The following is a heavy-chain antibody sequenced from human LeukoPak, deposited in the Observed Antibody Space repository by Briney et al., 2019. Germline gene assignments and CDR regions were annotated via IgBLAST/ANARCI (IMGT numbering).Heavy chain of an antibody. CDR2: INPNSGGT. Sequence: SVKVSCKASGYTFTGYYMHWVRQAPGQGLEWMGWINPNSGGTNYAQKFQGRVTMTRDTSISTAYMELSSLRSDDTAVYYCARLHGYSSGWFYHFDYWGQGTLVTVSS. CDR3: ARLHGYSSGWFYHFDY. CDR1: GYTFTGYY. V-gene: IGHV1-2*02. J-gene: IGHJ4*02. D-gene: IGHD6-19*01.